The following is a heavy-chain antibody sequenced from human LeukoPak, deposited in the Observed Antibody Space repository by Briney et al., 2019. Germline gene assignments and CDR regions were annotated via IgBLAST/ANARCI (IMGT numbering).Heavy chain of an antibody. J-gene: IGHJ4*02. CDR1: GFTFSSYS. CDR3: AKDLRTAADY. V-gene: IGHV3-23*01. Sequence: GGSLRFSGAGSGFTFSSYSMNWVRQAPGKGLQWVSAISGSGGTTYYADSVKGRFTISRDNSKNTLHLQMNSLRAEDTAVYYCAKDLRTAADYWGQGTLVTVSS. D-gene: IGHD2-2*01. CDR2: ISGSGGTT.